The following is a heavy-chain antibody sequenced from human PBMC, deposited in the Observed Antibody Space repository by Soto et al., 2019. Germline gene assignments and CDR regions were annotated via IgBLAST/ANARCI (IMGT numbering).Heavy chain of an antibody. J-gene: IGHJ3*02. Sequence: GGSLRLSCAASGFTFSSYWMSWVRQAPGKGLEWVANIKQDGSEKYYVDSVKGRFTISRDNAKNSLYLQMNSLRAEDTAVYYCARAPAAVEMATMVFGDAFDIWGQGTMVTVSS. CDR2: IKQDGSEK. V-gene: IGHV3-7*04. CDR3: ARAPAAVEMATMVFGDAFDI. CDR1: GFTFSSYW. D-gene: IGHD2-2*01.